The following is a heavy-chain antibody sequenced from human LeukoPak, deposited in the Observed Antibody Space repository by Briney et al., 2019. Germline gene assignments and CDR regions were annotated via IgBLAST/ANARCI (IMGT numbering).Heavy chain of an antibody. J-gene: IGHJ4*02. CDR1: GGSISSGGYY. CDR2: IYYSGSA. Sequence: SETLSLTCTVSGGSISSGGYYWSWIRQHPGKGLEWIGYIYYSGSAYYNPSLKSRLTISIDTSKNQFSLRLSSVTAADTAVYYCARGGLRFFDYWGQGTLVTVSS. D-gene: IGHD4-17*01. V-gene: IGHV4-31*03. CDR3: ARGGLRFFDY.